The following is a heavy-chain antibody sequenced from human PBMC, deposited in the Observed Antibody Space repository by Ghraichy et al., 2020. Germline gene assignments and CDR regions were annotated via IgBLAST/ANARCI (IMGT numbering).Heavy chain of an antibody. Sequence: ASVKVSCKAFGYSLSSYAITWVRQAPGQGLEWMGWINGHNGDTNYAQRLQGRFTLTADTSTNTAYMELNSLISDDTAVYYCARGCSRGVCLDPWGQGTRVTVSS. CDR2: INGHNGDT. V-gene: IGHV1-18*04. D-gene: IGHD2-15*01. CDR1: GYSLSSYA. J-gene: IGHJ5*02. CDR3: ARGCSRGVCLDP.